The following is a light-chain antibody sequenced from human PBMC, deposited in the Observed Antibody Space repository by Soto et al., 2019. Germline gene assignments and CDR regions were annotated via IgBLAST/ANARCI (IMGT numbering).Light chain of an antibody. Sequence: EFVLTQSPGTLSLSPGERATLSCRASQTIYSKYLGWYQKKPGQAPRLVIYGASFRATGIPDRFSGSGSGTDFTLTISGLKPEDFAVYYCQHYGTSPITFGQGTRLDIK. V-gene: IGKV3-20*01. CDR3: QHYGTSPIT. J-gene: IGKJ5*01. CDR2: GAS. CDR1: QTIYSKY.